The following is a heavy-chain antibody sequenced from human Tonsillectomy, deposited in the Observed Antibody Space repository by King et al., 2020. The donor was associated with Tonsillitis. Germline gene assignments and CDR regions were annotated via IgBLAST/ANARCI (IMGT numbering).Heavy chain of an antibody. J-gene: IGHJ4*02. CDR3: VRESYD. CDR1: GYTFTDYY. D-gene: IGHD2-21*01. V-gene: IGHV1-2*02. CDR2: INPDRCAT. Sequence: VQLVQSGAEVKKPGASVKVSCKTSGYTFTDYYIHLLRKAPGQVLEWMGWINPDRCATIYAQKFQYRFTLTRDTSVSTAYMELSRLRFDETALYYCVRESYDWGQGTLVTVSS.